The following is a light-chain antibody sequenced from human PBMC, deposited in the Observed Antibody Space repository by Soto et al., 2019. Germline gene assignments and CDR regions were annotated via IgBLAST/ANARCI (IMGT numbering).Light chain of an antibody. V-gene: IGKV3-15*01. CDR1: QSVSSN. Sequence: EIVMTQSPATLSVSPGERATLSCRASQSVSSNLAWYQQKPGQAPRLLIYGASTRATGIPARFSGSGSGTEFNLTISSLQSEDVAVYYCQQYNNWPLYTFGQGTKLEIK. J-gene: IGKJ2*01. CDR3: QQYNNWPLYT. CDR2: GAS.